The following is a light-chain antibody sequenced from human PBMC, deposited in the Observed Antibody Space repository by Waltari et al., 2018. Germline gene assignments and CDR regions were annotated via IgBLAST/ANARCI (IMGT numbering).Light chain of an antibody. CDR3: QVWDSSSDHWV. Sequence: SYVLTQPPSVSVAPGQTARITCGGNNLGRKSVHWYQQKPGQAPVLLFYANSDRPSGIPERFSGSNSGNTAPLTISRVEAGDEADYYCQVWDSSSDHWVFGGGTKLTVL. V-gene: IGLV3-21*02. CDR2: ANS. CDR1: NLGRKS. J-gene: IGLJ3*02.